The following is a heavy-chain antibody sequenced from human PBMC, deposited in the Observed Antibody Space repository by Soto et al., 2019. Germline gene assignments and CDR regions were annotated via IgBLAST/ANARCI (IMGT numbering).Heavy chain of an antibody. D-gene: IGHD4-4*01. V-gene: IGHV4-34*01. CDR1: GGSFSGYY. CDR3: ARDRLIIDTTGGFDH. Sequence: SETLSLTCAVYGGSFSGYYWTWIRQPPGTGLEWIGEINHSGSTNYNPSLKGRFTISGDNAKNSLFLEMNSLRAEDTAAYYCARDRLIIDTTGGFDHWGQGIQVTVSS. CDR2: INHSGST. J-gene: IGHJ4*02.